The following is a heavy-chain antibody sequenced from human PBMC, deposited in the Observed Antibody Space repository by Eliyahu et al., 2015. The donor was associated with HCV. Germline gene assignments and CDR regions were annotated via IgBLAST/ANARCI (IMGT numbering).Heavy chain of an antibody. V-gene: IGHV4-39*01. Sequence: QLQLQESGPGLLKPSETLSLTCTVSGDSITKNRYYWGWIRXPPGKGLXWXGTIYYSXXTLYNPSLKXRLNISIDTSKNQFSLKLRSVTAADTAVFYCARHSDSGDNKLATKGVVGDPFDIWGRGTMVTVSS. D-gene: IGHD4-17*01. CDR3: ARHSDSGDNKLATKGVVGDPFDI. J-gene: IGHJ3*02. CDR1: GDSITKNRYY. CDR2: IYYSXXT.